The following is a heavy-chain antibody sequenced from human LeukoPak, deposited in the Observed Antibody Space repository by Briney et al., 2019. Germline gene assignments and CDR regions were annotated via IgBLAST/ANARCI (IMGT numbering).Heavy chain of an antibody. J-gene: IGHJ4*02. Sequence: SETLSLTCTVSGGSINSYYWSWIRQPPGKGLEWIGYIHYSGSSNYNPSLKSRVTISVDTSKNQFSLKLSSVTAADTAVYYCARYDRSGYGFDCWGQGTLVTVSS. V-gene: IGHV4-59*01. D-gene: IGHD5-12*01. CDR1: GGSINSYY. CDR3: ARYDRSGYGFDC. CDR2: IHYSGSS.